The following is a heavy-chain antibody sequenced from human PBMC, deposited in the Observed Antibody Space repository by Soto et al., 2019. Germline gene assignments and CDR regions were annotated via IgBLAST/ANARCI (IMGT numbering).Heavy chain of an antibody. Sequence: QVQLVESGGGVVQPGRSLRLSCAASGFTFSSYAMHWVRQAPGKGLEWVAVISYDGSNNYYADSVKGRFTISRDNSKNTLYLQMNSLRAEDTAVYYCARDTVAGNQGDYWGQGTLVTVSS. CDR2: ISYDGSNN. CDR3: ARDTVAGNQGDY. D-gene: IGHD6-19*01. CDR1: GFTFSSYA. V-gene: IGHV3-30-3*01. J-gene: IGHJ4*02.